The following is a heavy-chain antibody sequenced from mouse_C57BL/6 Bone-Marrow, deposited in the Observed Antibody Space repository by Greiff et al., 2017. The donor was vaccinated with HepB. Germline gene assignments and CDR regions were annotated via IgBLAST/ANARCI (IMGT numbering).Heavy chain of an antibody. V-gene: IGHV1-81*01. CDR1: GYTFTSYG. Sequence: VMLVESGAELARPGASVKLSCKASGYTFTSYGISWVKQRTGQGLEWIGEIYPRSGNTYYNEKFKGKATLTADKSSSTAYMELRSLTSEDSAVYFCARKSPIYYYGSSGAMDYWGQGTSVTVSS. CDR3: ARKSPIYYYGSSGAMDY. CDR2: IYPRSGNT. D-gene: IGHD1-1*01. J-gene: IGHJ4*01.